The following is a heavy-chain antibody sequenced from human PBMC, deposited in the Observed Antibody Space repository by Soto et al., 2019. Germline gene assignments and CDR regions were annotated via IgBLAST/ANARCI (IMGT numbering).Heavy chain of an antibody. V-gene: IGHV1-3*01. CDR3: AKTYYYDSSGSPAHYGMDV. D-gene: IGHD3-22*01. J-gene: IGHJ6*02. Sequence: ASVKVSCKASGYTFTSYAMNWVRQAPGQRLEWMGWINAGNGNTKYSQKFQGRVTITRDTSASTAYMELSSLRSEDTAVYYCAKTYYYDSSGSPAHYGMDVWGQGTTVTVSS. CDR2: INAGNGNT. CDR1: GYTFTSYA.